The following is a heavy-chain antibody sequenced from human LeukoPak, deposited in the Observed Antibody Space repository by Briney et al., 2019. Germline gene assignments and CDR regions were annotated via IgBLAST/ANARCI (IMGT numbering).Heavy chain of an antibody. D-gene: IGHD5-12*01. CDR2: IKSKTDGGTT. CDR1: GFPFSNAW. Sequence: GGFLRLSCAVSGFPFSNAWMSWVRQAPGKGLEWLGRIKSKTDGGTTDYAAPVKGRFTISRDDPKNTLYLQMNSLKTEDTAVYYCTTVYSGYEDYWGQGTLVTVSS. V-gene: IGHV3-15*01. J-gene: IGHJ4*02. CDR3: TTVYSGYEDY.